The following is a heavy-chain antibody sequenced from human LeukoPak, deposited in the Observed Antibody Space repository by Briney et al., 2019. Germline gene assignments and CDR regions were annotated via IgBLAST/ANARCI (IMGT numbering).Heavy chain of an antibody. Sequence: GGSLRLSCAASGFTFSSYAMSWVRQAPGKGLEWVSAISGSGGSTYYADSVKGRFTISRDNSKNTPYLQMNSLRAEDTAVYYCAKDPVPGFYYYGSGSVDYWGQGTLVTVSS. CDR1: GFTFSSYA. V-gene: IGHV3-23*01. J-gene: IGHJ4*02. D-gene: IGHD3-10*01. CDR2: ISGSGGST. CDR3: AKDPVPGFYYYGSGSVDY.